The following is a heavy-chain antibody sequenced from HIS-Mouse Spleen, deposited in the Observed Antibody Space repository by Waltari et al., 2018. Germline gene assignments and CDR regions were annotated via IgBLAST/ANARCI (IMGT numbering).Heavy chain of an antibody. CDR3: ARASRDLLLPRYFDL. V-gene: IGHV4-59*11. Sequence: QVQLQESGPGLVKPSETLSLTCTVSGGSIRSHHWTWLRQPPGKGLEWIGYYSGSTNYNPSLKSRVTISVDTSKNQFSLKLSSVTAADTAVYYCARASRDLLLPRYFDLWGRGTLVTVSS. CDR2: YYSGST. CDR1: GGSIRSHH. J-gene: IGHJ2*01.